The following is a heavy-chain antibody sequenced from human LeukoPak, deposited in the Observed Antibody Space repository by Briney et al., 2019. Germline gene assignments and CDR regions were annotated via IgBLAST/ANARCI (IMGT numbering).Heavy chain of an antibody. CDR3: ERSVEDLHPLDY. Sequence: ASVKVSCKASGYTFTNYYLHWVRQAPGQGLEWMGIITPSGGITSYAQKFQGRVTMTRDTSTSTVYMELSSLRSEDTAVYYCERSVEDLHPLDYWGQGTLVTVSS. J-gene: IGHJ4*02. V-gene: IGHV1-46*01. D-gene: IGHD3-10*01. CDR2: ITPSGGIT. CDR1: GYTFTNYY.